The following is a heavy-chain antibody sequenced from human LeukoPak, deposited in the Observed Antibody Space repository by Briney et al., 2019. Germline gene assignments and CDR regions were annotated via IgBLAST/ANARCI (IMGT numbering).Heavy chain of an antibody. CDR2: FDPEDGVT. J-gene: IGHJ3*02. CDR1: GHSLNEIS. Sequence: ASVKVSCTVSGHSLNEISMYWGRESPGKGLECRGVFDPEDGVTISEQKFKGRVTMTDDTSTDTAYMELSSLRSEDTVVYYCATGTVVSDAFDIWCQGTMVTVSS. V-gene: IGHV1-24*01. D-gene: IGHD4-23*01. CDR3: ATGTVVSDAFDI.